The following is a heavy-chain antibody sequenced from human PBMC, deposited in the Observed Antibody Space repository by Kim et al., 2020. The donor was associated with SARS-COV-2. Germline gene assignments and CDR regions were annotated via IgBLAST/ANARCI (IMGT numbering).Heavy chain of an antibody. CDR2: ISYDGSNK. J-gene: IGHJ4*02. Sequence: GGSLRLSCAASGFTFSSYAMHWVRQAPGKGLEWVAVISYDGSNKYYADSVKGRFTISRDNSKNTLYLQMNSLRAEDTAVYYCARRGSGSYTLYFDYWGQGTLVTVSS. V-gene: IGHV3-30-3*01. D-gene: IGHD3-10*01. CDR3: ARRGSGSYTLYFDY. CDR1: GFTFSSYA.